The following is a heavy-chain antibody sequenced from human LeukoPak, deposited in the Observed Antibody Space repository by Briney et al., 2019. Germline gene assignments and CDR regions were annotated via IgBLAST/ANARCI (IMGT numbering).Heavy chain of an antibody. Sequence: SETLSLTCTVSGDSITGTTEYWGWIRQPPGKGPEWLGSIYHGGTTFYNPSLQSRVTISLDKSKNQFSLRLSSVTAADTALYFCARHVGYCSTTRCYSFDYWGQGSLVTVSS. J-gene: IGHJ4*02. CDR3: ARHVGYCSTTRCYSFDY. V-gene: IGHV4-39*01. CDR2: IYHGGTT. D-gene: IGHD2-2*01. CDR1: GDSITGTTEY.